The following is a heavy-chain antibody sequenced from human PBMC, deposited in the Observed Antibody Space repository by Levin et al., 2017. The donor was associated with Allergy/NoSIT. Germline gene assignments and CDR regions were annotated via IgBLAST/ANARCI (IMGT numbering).Heavy chain of an antibody. CDR1: GGSISSYY. D-gene: IGHD5-18*01. CDR3: ARVDTSYGYADY. J-gene: IGHJ4*02. V-gene: IGHV4-59*01. CDR2: IYYSGST. Sequence: SETLSLTCTVSGGSISSYYWSWIRQPPGKGLEWIGYIYYSGSTNYNPSLKSRVTISVDTSKNQFSLKLSSVTAADTAVYYCARVDTSYGYADYWGQGTLVTVSS.